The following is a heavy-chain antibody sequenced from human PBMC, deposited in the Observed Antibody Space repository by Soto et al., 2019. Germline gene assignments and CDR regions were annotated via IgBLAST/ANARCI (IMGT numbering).Heavy chain of an antibody. CDR1: GFTFSIYA. D-gene: IGHD6-25*01. V-gene: IGHV3-30*04. Sequence: QVQLVESGGGVVQPGGSLRLSCAASGFTFSIYAMNWVRQAPGKGLEWLAVISYDGSQKYSAESVKGRFTISRDNSKSTLYLQSDSLRAADTAVYYCASMAHFRPVIQAPAAAGRRDATFDIWGPGTLVTVSS. J-gene: IGHJ3*02. CDR2: ISYDGSQK. CDR3: ASMAHFRPVIQAPAAAGRRDATFDI.